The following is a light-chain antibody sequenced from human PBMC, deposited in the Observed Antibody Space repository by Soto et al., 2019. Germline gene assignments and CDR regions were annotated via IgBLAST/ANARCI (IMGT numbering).Light chain of an antibody. J-gene: IGLJ1*01. Sequence: QSALTQPRSVSGSPGQSVTISCTGTSSDVGAYNFVSWFQQHPGKVPKIMIYEVFKRPSGVSDRFSGSKSGNTASLTISGLQADDEADYYCCSYVGGKIFVFGTGTKV. CDR1: SSDVGAYNF. CDR3: CSYVGGKIFV. CDR2: EVF. V-gene: IGLV2-11*01.